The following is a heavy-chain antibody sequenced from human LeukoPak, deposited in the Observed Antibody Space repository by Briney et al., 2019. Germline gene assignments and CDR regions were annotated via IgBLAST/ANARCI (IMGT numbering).Heavy chain of an antibody. CDR3: ARDPRAYYYDSSGYYAY. CDR1: GFTFSHHG. Sequence: PGGSLGLSCAASGFTFSHHGMHWVRQAPGKGLEWVAFIRNDGSNNYYADSVKGRFTISRDNSKNTLYLQMNSLRAEDTAVYYCARDPRAYYYDSSGYYAYWGQGTLVTVSS. D-gene: IGHD3-22*01. V-gene: IGHV3-30*02. J-gene: IGHJ4*02. CDR2: IRNDGSNN.